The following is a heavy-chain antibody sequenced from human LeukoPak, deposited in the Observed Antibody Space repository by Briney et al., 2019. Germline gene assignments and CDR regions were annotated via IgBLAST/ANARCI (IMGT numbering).Heavy chain of an antibody. Sequence: SETLSLTFAVYGESFIGHFWTWIRQPPGKGLEWIGEINRFGTTNYNPSLKSRVTMSVDTSKIQFSLKLSSVTAADTAVYYCARERGYSHGSGGNNWFDPWGQGTLVTVSS. CDR1: GESFIGHF. D-gene: IGHD5-18*01. J-gene: IGHJ5*02. CDR2: INRFGTT. CDR3: ARERGYSHGSGGNNWFDP. V-gene: IGHV4-34*01.